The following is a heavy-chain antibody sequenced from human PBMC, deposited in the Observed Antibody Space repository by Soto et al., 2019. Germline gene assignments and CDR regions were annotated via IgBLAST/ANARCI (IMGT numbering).Heavy chain of an antibody. CDR3: ARDNNAYSPLASDYYYGVDV. CDR2: IWFDGNNK. Sequence: SVGSLRLSCAASGFSFDTYVIHWVRQAPGKGLEWVALIWFDGNNKYYADSVRGRFTISRDNSKNMLFLQMNSLTADDTAVYYCARDNNAYSPLASDYYYGVDVWGQGTAVTVSS. CDR1: GFSFDTYV. D-gene: IGHD6-13*01. J-gene: IGHJ6*02. V-gene: IGHV3-33*01.